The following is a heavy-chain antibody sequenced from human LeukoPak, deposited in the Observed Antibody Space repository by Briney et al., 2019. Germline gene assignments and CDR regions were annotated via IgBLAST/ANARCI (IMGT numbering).Heavy chain of an antibody. V-gene: IGHV1-69*06. CDR3: ARDRKVNNWNYNYYYYMDV. CDR2: IIPIFGTA. Sequence: GASVKVSCKASGGTFSSYAISWVRQAPGQGLEWMGGIIPIFGTANYAQKFQGRVTITADKSTSTAYMELNSLRAEDTAVYYCARDRKVNNWNYNYYYYMDVWGKGTTVTVSS. D-gene: IGHD1-20*01. CDR1: GGTFSSYA. J-gene: IGHJ6*03.